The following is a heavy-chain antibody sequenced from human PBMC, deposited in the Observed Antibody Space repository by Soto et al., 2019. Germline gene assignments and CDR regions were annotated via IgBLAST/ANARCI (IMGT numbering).Heavy chain of an antibody. D-gene: IGHD1-26*01. CDR1: GFSLSNAEMG. V-gene: IGHV2-26*01. Sequence: QVTLKESGPVLVKPTETLTLTYTVSGFSLSNAEMGVSWIRQPPGKALEWLAHIFSIDAGSYSTSLKRRLTISTDDSNSQLVPTMTCMDPVDTATYYCARVYYPNRERDFDSWGPGTLVTVSS. CDR3: ARVYYPNRERDFDS. CDR2: IFSIDAG. J-gene: IGHJ4*02.